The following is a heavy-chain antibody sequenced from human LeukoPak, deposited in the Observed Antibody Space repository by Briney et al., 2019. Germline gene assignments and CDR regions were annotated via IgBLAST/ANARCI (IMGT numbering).Heavy chain of an antibody. CDR1: GGSISSSSYY. D-gene: IGHD5-12*01. CDR3: ARVGSEEATTPEY. V-gene: IGHV4-39*01. Sequence: SETLSLTCTVSGGSISSSSYYWGWIRQPPGKGLEWIGSIYYSGSTYYNPSLKSRVTISVDTSKNQFSLKLSSVTAADTAVYYCARVGSEEATTPEYWGQGTLVTVSS. CDR2: IYYSGST. J-gene: IGHJ4*02.